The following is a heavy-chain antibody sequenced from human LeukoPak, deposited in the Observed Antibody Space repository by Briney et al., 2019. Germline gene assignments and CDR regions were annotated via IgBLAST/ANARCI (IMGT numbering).Heavy chain of an antibody. CDR2: ISGSGGST. Sequence: GGSLRLSCAASGFTFSSYAMSWVRQAPGKGLEWVSAISGSGGSTYYADSVKGRFTISRDNSKNTLYLQMSSLRAEDTAVYYCARPKRGYCSSTSCSYYFDYWGQGTLVTVSS. V-gene: IGHV3-23*01. CDR3: ARPKRGYCSSTSCSYYFDY. J-gene: IGHJ4*02. CDR1: GFTFSSYA. D-gene: IGHD2-2*01.